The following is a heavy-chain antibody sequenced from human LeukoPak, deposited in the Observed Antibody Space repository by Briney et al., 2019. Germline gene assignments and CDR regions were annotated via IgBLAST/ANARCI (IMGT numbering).Heavy chain of an antibody. CDR1: GFTLSSRW. CDR3: AKVSFDYYDSSGPVDY. D-gene: IGHD3-22*01. J-gene: IGHJ4*02. V-gene: IGHV3-7*01. Sequence: PGGSLRLSCVVSGFTLSSRWMMWVRQAPGEGLEWMTNINRDGSEKNYADSVKGRFTISRDNSKNTLYLQMNSLRAEDTAVYYCAKVSFDYYDSSGPVDYWGQGTLVTVSS. CDR2: INRDGSEK.